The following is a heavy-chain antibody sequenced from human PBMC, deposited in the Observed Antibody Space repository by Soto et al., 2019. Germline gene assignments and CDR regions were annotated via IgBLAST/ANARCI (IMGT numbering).Heavy chain of an antibody. J-gene: IGHJ6*02. V-gene: IGHV4-30-2*01. CDR1: GGSISSGGYS. CDR3: ARGRSRGSGSYPYGMDV. CDR2: IYHSGST. D-gene: IGHD3-10*01. Sequence: SETLSLTCAVSGGSISSGGYSWSWIRQPPGKGLEWIGYIYHSGSTYYNPSLKSRVTISVDRSKNQFSLKLSSVTAADTAVYYCARGRSRGSGSYPYGMDVWGQGNTVTVSS.